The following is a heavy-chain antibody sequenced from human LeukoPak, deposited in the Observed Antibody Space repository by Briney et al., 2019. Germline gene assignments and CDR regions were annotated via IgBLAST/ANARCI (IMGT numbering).Heavy chain of an antibody. CDR1: GYTFTSYY. D-gene: IGHD5-24*01. CDR2: INPSGGST. J-gene: IGHJ4*02. V-gene: IGHV1-46*01. Sequence: GASVKVSCKASGYTFTSYYMHWVRQAPGQGLEWMGIINPSGGSTSYAQKFQGRVTMTRDMSTSTVYMELSSLRSEDTAVYYCARTGWLQFFDYWGQGTLVTVSS. CDR3: ARTGWLQFFDY.